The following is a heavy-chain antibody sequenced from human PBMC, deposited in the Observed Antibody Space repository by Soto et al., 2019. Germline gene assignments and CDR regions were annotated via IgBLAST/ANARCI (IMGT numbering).Heavy chain of an antibody. D-gene: IGHD7-27*01. CDR3: ARGPSGDKVDY. V-gene: IGHV4-30-4*08. CDR2: IYLSGFT. J-gene: IGHJ4*02. CDR1: GDSITSSKHY. Sequence: SETLSLTCTVSGDSITSSKHYWSWIRQHPGKGLEWIGYIYLSGFTYSTPSLKSRVNMSLDTSKNQFSLKLSSVTAADTAVYYCARGPSGDKVDYWGQGTLVTVSS.